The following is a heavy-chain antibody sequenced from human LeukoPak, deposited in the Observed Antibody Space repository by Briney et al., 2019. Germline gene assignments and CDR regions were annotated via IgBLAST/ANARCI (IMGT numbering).Heavy chain of an antibody. Sequence: SETLSLTCAVYGGSFSGYYWSWIRQPPGKGLEWIGEINHSGSTNYNPSLKSRVTISVDTSKNQFSLKLSSVTAADTAVYYCARDLIAAAGTNGMDVWGQGTTVTVSS. CDR3: ARDLIAAAGTNGMDV. V-gene: IGHV4-34*01. D-gene: IGHD6-13*01. CDR1: GGSFSGYY. CDR2: INHSGST. J-gene: IGHJ6*02.